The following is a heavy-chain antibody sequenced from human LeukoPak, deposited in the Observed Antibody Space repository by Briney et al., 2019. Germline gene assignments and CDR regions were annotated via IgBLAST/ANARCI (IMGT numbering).Heavy chain of an antibody. CDR3: ARGLGGASYYMDV. CDR2: VDTSGDT. J-gene: IGHJ6*03. CDR1: GGSLSSFY. V-gene: IGHV4-4*07. D-gene: IGHD3-16*01. Sequence: SETLSLTCTVSGGSLSSFYWSWVRQPAGRGPEWIGRVDTSGDTHYNPSLKSRATMSLDTSKKQFSLKLNSVAVADTAVYYCARGLGGASYYMDVWGKGTTVTVSS.